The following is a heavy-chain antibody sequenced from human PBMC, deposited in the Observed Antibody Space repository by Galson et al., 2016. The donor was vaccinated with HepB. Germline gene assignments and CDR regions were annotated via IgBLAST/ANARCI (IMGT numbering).Heavy chain of an antibody. J-gene: IGHJ6*04. V-gene: IGHV3-53*01. Sequence: SLRLSCAASGPSVSSDYMSWVRQALGKGLEWVAVISSGGYTYYAQSEKGRLTISRDNSKNTLYLQMNRLRAEDTAVYYCARATRYFDWRYQYGLDVWGKGTTVTVSS. CDR2: ISSGGYT. D-gene: IGHD3-9*01. CDR1: GPSVSSDY. CDR3: ARATRYFDWRYQYGLDV.